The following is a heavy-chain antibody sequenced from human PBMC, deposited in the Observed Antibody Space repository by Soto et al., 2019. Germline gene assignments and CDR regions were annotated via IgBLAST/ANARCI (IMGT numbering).Heavy chain of an antibody. CDR3: ARSRPQWFGGLLSYYFDY. CDR1: GFIFRTHW. J-gene: IGHJ4*02. V-gene: IGHV3-7*01. Sequence: GGSLRLSCEASGFIFRTHWMTWVRQAPGKGLEWVANIKEDGSAENYVDSVKCRFAVSRDKDKNPLYLQPNRLRVEDTAVYYGARSRPQWFGGLLSYYFDYWGQGTVVAVSS. D-gene: IGHD3-10*01. CDR2: IKEDGSAE.